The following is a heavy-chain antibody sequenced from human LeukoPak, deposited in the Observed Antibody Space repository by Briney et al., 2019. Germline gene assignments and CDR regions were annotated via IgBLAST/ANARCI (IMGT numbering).Heavy chain of an antibody. CDR2: IYYSGST. Sequence: SGTLSLACTVSGGSISSYYWSWIRQPPGKGLEWIGYIYYSGSTNYNPSLKSRVTISVDTSKNQFSLKLSSVTAVDTAVYYCARVGVAVAGFDYWGQGTLVTVSS. CDR1: GGSISSYY. V-gene: IGHV4-59*01. J-gene: IGHJ4*02. CDR3: ARVGVAVAGFDY. D-gene: IGHD6-19*01.